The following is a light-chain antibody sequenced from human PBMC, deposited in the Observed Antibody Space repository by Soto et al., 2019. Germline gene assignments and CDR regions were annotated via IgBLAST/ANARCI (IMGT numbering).Light chain of an antibody. CDR3: QQYGGSPMT. Sequence: EIVRTQSPVTLSLSPGERGTLSCRASQSVRNNYLAWYQHKPGQAPRLLISGASNRATGIPDRFSGSGSGTDFTLTISRLEPEDFAMYYCQQYGGSPMTFGQGTRLENK. V-gene: IGKV3-20*01. CDR2: GAS. J-gene: IGKJ5*01. CDR1: QSVRNNY.